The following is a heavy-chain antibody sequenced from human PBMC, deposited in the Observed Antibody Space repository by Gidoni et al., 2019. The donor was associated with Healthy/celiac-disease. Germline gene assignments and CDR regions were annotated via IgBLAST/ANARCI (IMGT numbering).Heavy chain of an antibody. CDR1: GGSISRGGYY. D-gene: IGHD5-12*01. CDR3: ARLEGRWLQLGSWFDP. V-gene: IGHV4-31*03. J-gene: IGHJ5*02. CDR2: IYYSGST. Sequence: QVQLQESGPGLVKPSQTLSLTCTVSGGSISRGGYYWSWIRQHPGKGLEWIGYIYYSGSTYYNPSLKSRVTISVDTSKNQFSLKLSSVTAADTAVYYCARLEGRWLQLGSWFDPWGQGTLVTVSS.